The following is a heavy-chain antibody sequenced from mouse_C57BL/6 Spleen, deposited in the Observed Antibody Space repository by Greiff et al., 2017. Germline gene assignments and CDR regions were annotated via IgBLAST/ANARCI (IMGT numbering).Heavy chain of an antibody. V-gene: IGHV5-17*01. CDR1: GFTFSDYG. CDR3: ATPDYYAMDY. J-gene: IGHJ4*01. Sequence: EVHLVESGGGLVKPGGSLKLSCAASGFTFSDYGMHWVRQAPEKGLEWVAYISSGSSTIYYADTVKGRFTISRGNAKNTLFLQMTSLRSEDTAMYYCATPDYYAMDYWGQGTSVTVSS. CDR2: ISSGSSTI.